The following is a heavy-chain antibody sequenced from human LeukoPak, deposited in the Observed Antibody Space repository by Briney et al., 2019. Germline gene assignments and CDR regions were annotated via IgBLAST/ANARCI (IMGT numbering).Heavy chain of an antibody. CDR1: GFTCSDYG. CDR2: LSGSGGSA. J-gene: IGHJ4*02. CDR3: AKVAGYSSSWYDEY. V-gene: IGHV3-23*01. D-gene: IGHD6-13*01. Sequence: GGSLRLSCAASGFTCSDYGMIWVRQAPGKGLEWVSALSGSGGSAYYADYVKGRFTISRDNSKNRLYLQMNSLRAEDTAVYYCAKVAGYSSSWYDEYWGQGTLVTVSS.